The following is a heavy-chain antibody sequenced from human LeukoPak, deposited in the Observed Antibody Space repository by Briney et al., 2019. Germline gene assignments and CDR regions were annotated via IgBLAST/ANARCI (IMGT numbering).Heavy chain of an antibody. D-gene: IGHD3-9*01. CDR2: IYSGGST. CDR1: GFTVSSNY. Sequence: GGSLRLSCAASGFTVSSNYMSWVRQAPGKGLEWVSVIYSGGSTYYADSVKGRFTISRDNSKNTLYLQMNSLRAEDTAVYYCARGYDILTGYSTFDYWGQGTLVTVSS. CDR3: ARGYDILTGYSTFDY. J-gene: IGHJ4*02. V-gene: IGHV3-53*01.